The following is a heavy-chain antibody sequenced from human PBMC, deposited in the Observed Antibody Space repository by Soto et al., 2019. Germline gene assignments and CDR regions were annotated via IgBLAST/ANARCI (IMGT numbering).Heavy chain of an antibody. CDR1: GYTFTSYG. V-gene: IGHV1-18*01. D-gene: IGHD2-15*01. CDR3: ARLDLLGYCSGGSCFLHAFDI. CDR2: ISAYNGNT. J-gene: IGHJ3*02. Sequence: GASVKVSCKASGYTFTSYGISWVRQAPGQGLEWMGWISAYNGNTNYAQKLQGRVTMTTDTSTSTAYMELRSLRSDDTAVYYCARLDLLGYCSGGSCFLHAFDIWGQGTMVT.